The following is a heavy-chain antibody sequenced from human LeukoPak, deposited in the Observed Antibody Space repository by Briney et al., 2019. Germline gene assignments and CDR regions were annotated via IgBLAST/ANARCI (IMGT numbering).Heavy chain of an antibody. V-gene: IGHV3-30-3*01. CDR3: ARDQSSQGDLYFDL. J-gene: IGHJ2*01. D-gene: IGHD2-21*01. CDR1: GFTFSSYA. Sequence: GGSLRLSCAASGFTFSSYAMHWVRQAPGKGLEWVAVISYDGSNKYYADSVKGRFTISRDNSKNTLYLQMNSLRAEDTAVYYCARDQSSQGDLYFDLWGRGTLVTASS. CDR2: ISYDGSNK.